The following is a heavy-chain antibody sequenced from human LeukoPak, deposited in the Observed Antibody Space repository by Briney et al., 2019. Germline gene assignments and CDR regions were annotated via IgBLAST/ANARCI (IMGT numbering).Heavy chain of an antibody. J-gene: IGHJ4*02. CDR1: GGSISSYY. CDR2: IYYSGST. D-gene: IGHD6-13*01. V-gene: IGHV4-59*01. CDR3: ARQRMAAGFDY. Sequence: PSETPSLTCTVSGGSISSYYWSWIRQPPGKGLEWIGYIYYSGSTNYNPSLKSRVTISVDTSKNQFSLKLSSVTAADTAVYYCARQRMAAGFDYWGQGTLVTVSS.